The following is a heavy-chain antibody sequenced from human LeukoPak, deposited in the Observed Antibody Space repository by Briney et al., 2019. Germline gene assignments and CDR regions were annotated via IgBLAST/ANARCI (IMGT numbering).Heavy chain of an antibody. D-gene: IGHD2/OR15-2a*01. CDR1: GGSISGYF. J-gene: IGHJ6*02. CDR2: IYYTGST. Sequence: SETLSLTCAVSGGSISGYFWSWSRQPPGKGLEWIGYIYYTGSTIYNPSLRSRATMSVDVSKNQFSLNLSSATAADTAVYYCARHDPVGHFLRGMDVWGQGTTVTVSS. CDR3: ARHDPVGHFLRGMDV. V-gene: IGHV4-59*08.